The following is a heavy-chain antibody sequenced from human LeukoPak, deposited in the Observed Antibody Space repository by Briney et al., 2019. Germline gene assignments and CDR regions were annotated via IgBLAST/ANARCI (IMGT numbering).Heavy chain of an antibody. CDR1: GFTFSRYS. J-gene: IGHJ4*02. Sequence: GGSLRLSCAASGFTFSRYSMNWVRQAPGKGLEWVSYISSSSATIHYADSVKGRFTISRDNAKNSLYLQMSSLRAEDTAVYYCARVTYYYDSSGSRVSYFDYWGQGTLVTVSS. CDR3: ARVTYYYDSSGSRVSYFDY. V-gene: IGHV3-48*01. CDR2: ISSSSATI. D-gene: IGHD3-22*01.